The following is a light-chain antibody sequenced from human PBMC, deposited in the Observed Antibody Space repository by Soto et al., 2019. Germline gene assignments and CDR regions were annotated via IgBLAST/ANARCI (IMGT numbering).Light chain of an antibody. J-gene: IGLJ2*01. CDR3: SSYRSSRTVI. CDR2: EVT. Sequence: QSALTQPASVSGSPGQSITISCTGTSSDVGGYNFVSWYQHHPGKAPKLMIYEVTNRPSGVSNRFSGSKSGNTASLSISGLQADDEADYFCSSYRSSRTVIFGGGTKLTVL. V-gene: IGLV2-14*01. CDR1: SSDVGGYNF.